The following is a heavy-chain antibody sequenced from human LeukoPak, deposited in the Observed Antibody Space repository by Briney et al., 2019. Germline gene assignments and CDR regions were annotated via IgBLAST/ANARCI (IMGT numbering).Heavy chain of an antibody. D-gene: IGHD5-12*01. J-gene: IGHJ4*02. CDR3: ARDYLGYSGYDKRGFDY. Sequence: PGGSLRLSCAASGFTFSTYSMNWVRQAPGKGLEWVSSISSSSSYIYYADSVKGRFTISRDNAKNSLYLQMNSLRAEDTAVYYCARDYLGYSGYDKRGFDYWGQGTLVTVSS. CDR2: ISSSSSYI. CDR1: GFTFSTYS. V-gene: IGHV3-21*01.